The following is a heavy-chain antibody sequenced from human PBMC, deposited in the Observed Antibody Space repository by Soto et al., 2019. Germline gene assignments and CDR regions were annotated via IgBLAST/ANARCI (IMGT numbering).Heavy chain of an antibody. J-gene: IGHJ4*02. CDR1: GGTFSSYT. CDR2: IIPILGIA. CDR3: ASGYAYYYGSGSYYNGCYFDY. V-gene: IGHV1-69*02. D-gene: IGHD3-10*01. Sequence: QVQLVQSGAEVKKPGSSVKVSCKASGGTFSSYTISWVRQAPGQGLEWMGRIIPILGIANYAQKFQGRVTITADKSTSTAYMELSSLRSEDTAVYYCASGYAYYYGSGSYYNGCYFDYWGQGTLVTVSS.